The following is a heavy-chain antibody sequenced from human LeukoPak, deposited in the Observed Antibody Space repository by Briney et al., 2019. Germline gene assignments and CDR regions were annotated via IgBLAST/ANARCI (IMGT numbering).Heavy chain of an antibody. CDR1: GGSISSGGYY. Sequence: SETLSLTCTVSGGSISSGGYYWSWIRQHPGKGPEWIGYIYYSGSTYYNPSLKSRVTISVDTSKNQFSLKLSSVTAADTAVYYCARGDSYGDYGGGYWGQGTLVTVSS. D-gene: IGHD4-17*01. CDR2: IYYSGST. CDR3: ARGDSYGDYGGGY. V-gene: IGHV4-31*03. J-gene: IGHJ4*02.